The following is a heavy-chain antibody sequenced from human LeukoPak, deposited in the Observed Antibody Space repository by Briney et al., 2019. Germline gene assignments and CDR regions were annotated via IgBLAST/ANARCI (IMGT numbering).Heavy chain of an antibody. D-gene: IGHD3-22*01. CDR3: ARDPGYDSSGYWGY. CDR2: ISRDGENQ. V-gene: IGHV3-30*04. CDR1: GFTFSRYA. J-gene: IGHJ4*02. Sequence: QPGRSLRLSCAASGFTFSRYAMHWVRQAPGKGLEWVAVISRDGENQNYADSVKGRLTISRDNSKNTLFLQMNSLRADDTAVYYCARDPGYDSSGYWGYWGQGTLVTVS.